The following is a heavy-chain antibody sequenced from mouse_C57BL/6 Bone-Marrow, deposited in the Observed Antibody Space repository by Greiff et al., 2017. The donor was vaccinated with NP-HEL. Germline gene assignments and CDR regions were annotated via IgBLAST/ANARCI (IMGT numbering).Heavy chain of an antibody. CDR2: IYPGDGDT. J-gene: IGHJ3*01. CDR3: AREDRQLRLRFAY. CDR1: GYAFSSSW. Sequence: LQESGPELVKPGASVKISCKASGYAFSSSWMNWVKQRPGKGLEWIGRIYPGDGDTNYNGKFKGKATLTADKSSSTAYMQLSSLTSEDSAVYFCAREDRQLRLRFAYWGQGTLVTVSA. D-gene: IGHD3-2*02. V-gene: IGHV1-82*01.